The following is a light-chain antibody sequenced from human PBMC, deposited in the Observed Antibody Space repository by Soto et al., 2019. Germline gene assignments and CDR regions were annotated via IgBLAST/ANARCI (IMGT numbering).Light chain of an antibody. V-gene: IGKV3-20*01. Sequence: EIVLTQSPGTLSLSPGERATLSCRASQSVSSSYLAWYQQTPXXAPRLLIYGASSRAIGIPDRFRGXGSGTDFTRPISGLGPEDFAVYYCRQYGSSPATFGQGTKVAIK. CDR2: GAS. CDR3: RQYGSSPAT. CDR1: QSVSSSY. J-gene: IGKJ1*01.